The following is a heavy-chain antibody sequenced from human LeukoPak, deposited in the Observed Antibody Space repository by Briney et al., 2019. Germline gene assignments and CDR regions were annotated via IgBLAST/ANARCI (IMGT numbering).Heavy chain of an antibody. CDR1: GYTFIDYY. CDR2: INPSGGST. CDR3: ARDRGSKRVAYCGGDCYIGYFDL. D-gene: IGHD2-21*02. Sequence: GASVKVSCKASGYTFIDYYIHWVRQAPGQGLEWMGIINPSGGSTRYAQKFQGRVTMTRDTSTSTVYMELSSLRSEDTAVYYCARDRGSKRVAYCGGDCYIGYFDLWGRGTLVTVSS. J-gene: IGHJ2*01. V-gene: IGHV1-46*01.